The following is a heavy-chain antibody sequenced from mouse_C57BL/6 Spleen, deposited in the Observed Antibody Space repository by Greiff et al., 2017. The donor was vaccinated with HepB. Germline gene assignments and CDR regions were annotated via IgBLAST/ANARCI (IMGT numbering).Heavy chain of an antibody. CDR3: ARWEYDYERLWYFDV. CDR1: GYTFTDYY. J-gene: IGHJ1*03. CDR2: INPNNGGT. D-gene: IGHD2-4*01. Sequence: VQLQQSGPELVKPGASVKISCKASGYTFTDYYMNWVKQSHGKSLEWIGDINPNNGGTSYNQKFKGKATLTVDKSSSTAYMELRSLTSEDSAVYYCARWEYDYERLWYFDVWGTGTTVTVSS. V-gene: IGHV1-26*01.